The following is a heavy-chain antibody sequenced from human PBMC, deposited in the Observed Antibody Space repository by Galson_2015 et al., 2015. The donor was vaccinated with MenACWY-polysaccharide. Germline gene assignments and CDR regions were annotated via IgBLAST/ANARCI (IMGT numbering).Heavy chain of an antibody. V-gene: IGHV3-30-3*01. D-gene: IGHD6-13*01. CDR1: GFTFSRYA. CDR3: AKDRSSRRGYFDY. J-gene: IGHJ4*02. Sequence: SLRLSCAVSGFTFSRYAMRWVRQAPGKGLEWVAVISFDGTTKYYADSVTGRFTISRDNFKNTLYLQMDSLKAEDTAVYYCAKDRSSRRGYFDYWGQGTLVTVSS. CDR2: ISFDGTTK.